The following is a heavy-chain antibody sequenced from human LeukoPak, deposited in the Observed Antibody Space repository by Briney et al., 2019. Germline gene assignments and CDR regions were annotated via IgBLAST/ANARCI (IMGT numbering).Heavy chain of an antibody. CDR1: GFTFSSYS. D-gene: IGHD2/OR15-2a*01. CDR2: ISSSSSYV. CDR3: ARDGGANLWGVTPWFDP. V-gene: IGHV3-21*01. Sequence: GGSLRLSCAASGFTFSSYSMNWVRQAPGKGLEWVSSISSSSSYVYYADSVKGRFTISRDNAKNSLYLQMNSLRAEDTAVYYCARDGGANLWGVTPWFDPWGQGTLVTVSS. J-gene: IGHJ5*02.